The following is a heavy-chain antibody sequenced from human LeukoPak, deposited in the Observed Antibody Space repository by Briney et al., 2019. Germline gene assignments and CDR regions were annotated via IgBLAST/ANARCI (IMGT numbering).Heavy chain of an antibody. CDR1: GFTVSSNY. V-gene: IGHV3-66*01. D-gene: IGHD3-22*01. Sequence: GGSLRLSCAASGFTVSSNYMSWVRQAPVKGLEWVSVIYSGGSTYYADSVKGRFTISRDNSKNTLYLQMNSLRAEDTAVYYCARVRDSKIDYWGQGTLVTVSS. J-gene: IGHJ4*02. CDR3: ARVRDSKIDY. CDR2: IYSGGST.